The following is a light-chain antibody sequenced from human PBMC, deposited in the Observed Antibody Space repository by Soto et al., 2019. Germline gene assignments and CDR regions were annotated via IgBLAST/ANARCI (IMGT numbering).Light chain of an antibody. CDR3: QQRSNWPST. CDR1: QSVSSY. CDR2: DAS. V-gene: IGKV3-11*01. J-gene: IGKJ4*01. Sequence: EIVMTQSPATLSVSPGERVTLSCRASQSVSSYLAWYQHKPGQPPRLLIYDASNRATGIPARFSGSGSGTDFTLTITSLEPEDFAVYYCQQRSNWPSTFGGGTKVEI.